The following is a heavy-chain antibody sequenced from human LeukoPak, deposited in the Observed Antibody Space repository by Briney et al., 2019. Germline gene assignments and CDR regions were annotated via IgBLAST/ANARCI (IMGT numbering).Heavy chain of an antibody. J-gene: IGHJ3*02. D-gene: IGHD3-10*02. CDR3: AKYVSYAFDI. CDR1: GFNFSSYG. V-gene: IGHV3-7*01. CDR2: IKQDGSEK. Sequence: GGSLRLSCAASGFNFSSYGMHWVRQAPGKGLEWVANIKQDGSEKYYVDSVKGRFTISRDNAKNSLYLQMNSLRAEDTAVYYCAKYVSYAFDIWGQGTMVTVSS.